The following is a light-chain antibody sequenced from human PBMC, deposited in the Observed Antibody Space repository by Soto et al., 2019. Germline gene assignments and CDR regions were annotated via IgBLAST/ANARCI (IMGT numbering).Light chain of an antibody. CDR3: CSYAGNYVLV. CDR2: EVS. Sequence: QSALTQPPSASGSPGQSVTISCTGTSSDVGGYNYVSWYQQHPGKAPKLMIYEVSKRPSGVPDRFSGSKSGNTASLTISGLQAEDEADYYCCSYAGNYVLVFGGGTKLTVL. CDR1: SSDVGGYNY. V-gene: IGLV2-8*01. J-gene: IGLJ3*02.